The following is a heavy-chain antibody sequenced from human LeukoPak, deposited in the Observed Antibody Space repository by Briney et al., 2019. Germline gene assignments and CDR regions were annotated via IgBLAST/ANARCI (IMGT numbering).Heavy chain of an antibody. D-gene: IGHD2-15*01. CDR3: VRGGGPSYKYNAFGI. CDR1: GLTSSIFE. J-gene: IGHJ3*02. CDR2: ISNSGSTT. V-gene: IGHV3-48*03. Sequence: GGSLRLSCIVSGLTSSIFEMNWVRQAPGKGLEWVSYISNSGSTTDYADAVKGRFTISRDNAKNSLYLQMSSLRVEDTAVYYCVRGGGPSYKYNAFGIWGQGTMVTVSS.